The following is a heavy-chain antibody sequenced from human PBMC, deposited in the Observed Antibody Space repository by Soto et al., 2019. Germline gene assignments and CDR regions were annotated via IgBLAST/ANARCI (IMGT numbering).Heavy chain of an antibody. CDR3: ARQARYSGYDRYYYYYYGMDV. CDR1: RYNFTIYW. Sequence: GESLKISCKGFRYNFTIYWISWVRQMPGKVLEWMGRIDPSDSYTNYSPSFQGHVTISADKSISTAYLQWSSLKASDTAMYYCARQARYSGYDRYYYYYYGMDVWGQGXTVTVS. D-gene: IGHD5-12*01. J-gene: IGHJ6*02. V-gene: IGHV5-10-1*01. CDR2: IDPSDSYT.